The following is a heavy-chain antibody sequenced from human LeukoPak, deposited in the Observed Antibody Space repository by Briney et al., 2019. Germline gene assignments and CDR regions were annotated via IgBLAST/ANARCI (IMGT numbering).Heavy chain of an antibody. CDR1: GGSFSGYY. CDR2: INHSGST. J-gene: IGHJ4*02. V-gene: IGHV4-34*01. D-gene: IGHD5-12*01. CDR3: ARVYSEDSGYDLTPYFDY. Sequence: PSETLSLTCAVYGGSFSGYYWSWIRQPPGKGLEWIGEINHSGSTNYNPSLKSRVTISVGTSKNQFSLKLSSVTAADTAVYYCARVYSEDSGYDLTPYFDYWGQGTLATVSS.